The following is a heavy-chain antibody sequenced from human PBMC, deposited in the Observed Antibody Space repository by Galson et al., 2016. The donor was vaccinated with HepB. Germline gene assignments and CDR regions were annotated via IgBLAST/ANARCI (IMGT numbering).Heavy chain of an antibody. J-gene: IGHJ4*02. CDR2: IYWDDVK. V-gene: IGHV2-5*02. CDR3: AHRKVLGSTHLVED. D-gene: IGHD2-2*01. Sequence: PALVKPTQTLTLTCSFSGFSLSTSEEGVGWVRQPPGKALEWITLIYWDDVKRYSQSLKSRFDITKDSSKNQVVLTMTNMDHGDKGTYYCAHRKVLGSTHLVEDCGQGILVTVSS. CDR1: GFSLSTSEEG.